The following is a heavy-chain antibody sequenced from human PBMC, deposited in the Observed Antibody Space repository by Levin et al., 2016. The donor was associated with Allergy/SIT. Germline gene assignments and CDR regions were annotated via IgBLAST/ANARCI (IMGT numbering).Heavy chain of an antibody. Sequence: SETLSLTCTVSGGSISSGGYYWSWIRQHPGKGLEWIGYIYYSGSTYYNPSLKSRVTISVDTSKNQFSLKLSSVTAADTAVYYCAREVHGDRYYYYYYMDVWGKGTTVTVSS. CDR3: AREVHGDRYYYYYYMDV. D-gene: IGHD4-17*01. CDR2: IYYSGST. V-gene: IGHV4-31*03. CDR1: GGSISSGGYY. J-gene: IGHJ6*03.